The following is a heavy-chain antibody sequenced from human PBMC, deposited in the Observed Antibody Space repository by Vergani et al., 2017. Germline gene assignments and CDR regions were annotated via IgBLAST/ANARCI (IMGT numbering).Heavy chain of an antibody. CDR1: GFTFTSYA. V-gene: IGHV3-23*01. CDR3: AKDYLRRPDY. D-gene: IGHD6-6*01. CDR2: ITVSGGNT. J-gene: IGHJ4*02. Sequence: EVQLLESGGGLVQPGGSLRLSCAASGFTFTSYAMSWVRQAPGKGLEWVSAITVSGGNTFYADSVKGRFTISRDNSRNTLYLQMNSLRAEDTAVYYCAKDYLRRPDYWGQGTLVTVSS.